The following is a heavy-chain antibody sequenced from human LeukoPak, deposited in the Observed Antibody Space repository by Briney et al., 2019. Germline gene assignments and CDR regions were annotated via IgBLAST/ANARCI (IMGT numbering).Heavy chain of an antibody. V-gene: IGHV3-23*01. D-gene: IGHD3-9*01. J-gene: IGHJ4*02. CDR3: AKDAPNYDILTGEFDY. CDR2: ISGSGGST. CDR1: GFTFSSYA. Sequence: GGSLRLSCAASGFTFSSYAMSWVRQAPGKGLEWVSAISGSGGSTYYADSVKGRFTISRDNSKNTLYLQMNSLRAEDTAVYYCAKDAPNYDILTGEFDYWGQGTLVTVSS.